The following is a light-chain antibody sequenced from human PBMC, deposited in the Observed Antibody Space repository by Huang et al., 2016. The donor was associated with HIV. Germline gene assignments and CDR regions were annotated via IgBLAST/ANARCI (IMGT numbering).Light chain of an antibody. CDR1: LSISTN. J-gene: IGKJ4*01. CDR2: GAS. Sequence: ERVLTQSPATVSLSPGERATLSCRASLSISTNLAWYQQRPGQAPRLLISGASTRATGIPARFSGGGSGAEFTLTISSLQSEDFAVYYCHQYDNWPLTFGGGTKVQIK. V-gene: IGKV3-15*01. CDR3: HQYDNWPLT.